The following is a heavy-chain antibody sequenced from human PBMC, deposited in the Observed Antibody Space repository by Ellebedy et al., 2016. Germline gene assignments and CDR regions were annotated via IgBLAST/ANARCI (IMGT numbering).Heavy chain of an antibody. CDR3: ARDTRDGVGSSEAYYDP. D-gene: IGHD1-26*01. J-gene: IGHJ5*02. V-gene: IGHV1-18*01. Sequence: ASVKVSXXASGYTFLNYGINWVRQAPGQGLEWMGGSNKRNHAQKLQGRVTMTTDTSTSTAYMELRSLRFDDTAVYYCARDTRDGVGSSEAYYDPWGQGTLVTVSS. CDR1: GYTFLNYG. CDR2: SNKR.